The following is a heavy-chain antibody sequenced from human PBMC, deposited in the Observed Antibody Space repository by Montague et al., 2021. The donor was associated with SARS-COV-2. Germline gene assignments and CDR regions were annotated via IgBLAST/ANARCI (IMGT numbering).Heavy chain of an antibody. D-gene: IGHD6-13*01. J-gene: IGHJ4*02. CDR2: MWYDRSKE. CDR1: GFTFSSHD. Sequence: SLRLSCAASGFTFSSHDMHWVRQAPGKGLEWVAVMWYDRSKENYADSVKGRFTISRDNSEHMLYLQLNSLRAEDTAVYYCARDTYSSTSGTLDFWGRGTLVTVSS. CDR3: ARDTYSSTSGTLDF. V-gene: IGHV3-33*01.